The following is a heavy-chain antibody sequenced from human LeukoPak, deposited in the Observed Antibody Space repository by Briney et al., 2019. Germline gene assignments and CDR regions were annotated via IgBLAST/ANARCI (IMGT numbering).Heavy chain of an antibody. CDR1: GFTFSNYW. Sequence: GGSLRLSCAASGFTFSNYWMTWVRQVPGKGLEWVANIKQDGSEKYYVDSVKGRFTISRDNAKNSLYLQMNSLRAEDTALYYCAREDQPRGTFDYWGQGILVTVSS. J-gene: IGHJ4*02. V-gene: IGHV3-7*05. CDR2: IKQDGSEK. D-gene: IGHD2-15*01. CDR3: AREDQPRGTFDY.